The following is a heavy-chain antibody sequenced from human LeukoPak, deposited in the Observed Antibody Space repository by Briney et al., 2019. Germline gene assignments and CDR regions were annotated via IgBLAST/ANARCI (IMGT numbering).Heavy chain of an antibody. J-gene: IGHJ3*02. Sequence: SETLSLTCAVYGGSFSGYYWSWIRQPPGKGLEWIGEINHSGSTNSNPSLKSRVTIAVDTSQSQFSLKLSSVTAADTAVYYCARGLVGLTPHAGVFQIWGQGTKVTVSS. CDR1: GGSFSGYY. V-gene: IGHV4-34*01. D-gene: IGHD1-26*01. CDR3: ARGLVGLTPHAGVFQI. CDR2: INHSGST.